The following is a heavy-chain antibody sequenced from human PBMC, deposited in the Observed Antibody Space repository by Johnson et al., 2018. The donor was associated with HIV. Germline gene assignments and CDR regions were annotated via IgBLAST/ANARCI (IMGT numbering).Heavy chain of an antibody. J-gene: IGHJ3*02. CDR2: ISYDGSNK. V-gene: IGHV3-30*04. Sequence: QVQLVESGGGVFQPGRSLRLSCAASGFTFSSYAMHWVRQAPGKGLEWVAVISYDGSNKYYADSVKGLFTISRDNSKNTLYLQMNSLRAEDTAVYYCASAEIAAAATGHDAFDIWGQGTMVTVSS. CDR3: ASAEIAAAATGHDAFDI. D-gene: IGHD6-13*01. CDR1: GFTFSSYA.